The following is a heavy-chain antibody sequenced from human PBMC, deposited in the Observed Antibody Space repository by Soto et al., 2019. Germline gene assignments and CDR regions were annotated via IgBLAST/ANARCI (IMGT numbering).Heavy chain of an antibody. CDR1: DGYFSTYY. D-gene: IGHD6-19*01. Sequence: SETLSLTCAVDDGYFSTYYWNWIRQSPGKGLEWIGKINYSGSNNYNPSLKSRVTISIDMSKNQVSLKLTSVTAEDTAVYFCARRASSDWQVAFDIWGQGTTVTVSS. V-gene: IGHV4-34*01. CDR2: INYSGSN. J-gene: IGHJ3*02. CDR3: ARRASSDWQVAFDI.